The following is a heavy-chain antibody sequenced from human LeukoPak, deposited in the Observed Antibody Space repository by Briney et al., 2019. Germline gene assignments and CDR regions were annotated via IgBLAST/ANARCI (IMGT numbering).Heavy chain of an antibody. CDR3: ARGSSSWPYYYFDY. J-gene: IGHJ4*02. D-gene: IGHD6-13*01. V-gene: IGHV4-34*01. CDR1: GGSFSGYY. CDR2: INHSGST. Sequence: PSETLSLTCAVYGGSFSGYYWSWIRQPPGKGLEWIGEINHSGSTNYNPSLKSRVTISVDTSKNQFSLKLSSVTAADTAVYYCARGSSSWPYYYFDYWGQGTLVTVSS.